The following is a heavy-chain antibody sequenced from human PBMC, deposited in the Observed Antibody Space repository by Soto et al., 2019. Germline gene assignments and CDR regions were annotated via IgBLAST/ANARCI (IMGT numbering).Heavy chain of an antibody. D-gene: IGHD4-17*01. V-gene: IGHV4-39*01. CDR1: GRSISSSSYY. J-gene: IGHJ4*02. CDR3: ARHLDYGSNVYFDY. CDR2: MYSSGNT. Sequence: PSETRSPTCIVSGRSISSSSYYWVWIRQPPGKGLEWIGSMYSSGNTKYNPSLKSRVTISADMSKNPFSLKLSSVTAADTAVYYCARHLDYGSNVYFDYWGQGTLVTVSS.